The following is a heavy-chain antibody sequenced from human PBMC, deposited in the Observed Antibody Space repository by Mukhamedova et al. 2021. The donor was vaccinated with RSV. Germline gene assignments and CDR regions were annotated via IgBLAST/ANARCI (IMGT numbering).Heavy chain of an antibody. D-gene: IGHD1-1*01. CDR3: ARGYDAFDI. V-gene: IGHV4-31*02. Sequence: GKGLEWIGYIYYSGSTYYNPSLKSRVTISVDTSKNQFSLKLSSVTVADTAVYYCARGYDAFDIWGLGTEVTVSS. CDR2: IYYSGST. J-gene: IGHJ3*02.